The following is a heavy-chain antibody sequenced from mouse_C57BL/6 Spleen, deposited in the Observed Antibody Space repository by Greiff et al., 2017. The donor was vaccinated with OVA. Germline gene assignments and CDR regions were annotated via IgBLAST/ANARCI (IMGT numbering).Heavy chain of an antibody. V-gene: IGHV1-26*01. D-gene: IGHD1-1*02. CDR2: INPNNGGT. CDR1: GYTFTDYY. J-gene: IGHJ2*01. Sequence: VQLQQSGAELVKPGASVKISCKASGYTFTDYYMNWVKQSPGQSLEWIGDINPNNGGTSYNQKFKGKATLTVDKSSSTAYMELSSLTSEDSAVYYCARMGWVDYWGQGTTLTVSS. CDR3: ARMGWVDY.